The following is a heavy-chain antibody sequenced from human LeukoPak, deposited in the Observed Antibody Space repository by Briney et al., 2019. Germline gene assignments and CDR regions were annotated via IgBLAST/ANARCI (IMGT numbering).Heavy chain of an antibody. Sequence: GGSQRLSCAASGFTFSSYAMSWVRQAPGKGLEWVSAISGSGGSTYYADSVKGRFTISRDNSKNTLYLQMNSLRAEDTAVYYCAKDLRGSTVTGGNWFDPWGQGTLITVSS. D-gene: IGHD4-17*01. CDR2: ISGSGGST. CDR3: AKDLRGSTVTGGNWFDP. V-gene: IGHV3-23*01. J-gene: IGHJ5*02. CDR1: GFTFSSYA.